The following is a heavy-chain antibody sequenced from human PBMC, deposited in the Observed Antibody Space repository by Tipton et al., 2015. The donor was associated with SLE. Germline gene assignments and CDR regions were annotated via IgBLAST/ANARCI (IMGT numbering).Heavy chain of an antibody. CDR1: GFLFSNYA. CDR3: AKDRITLALDY. CDR2: ISGSGDTT. D-gene: IGHD3-10*01. J-gene: IGHJ4*02. V-gene: IGHV3-23*01. Sequence: SLRLSCTASGFLFSNYAMNWVRQAPGKGLEWVSVISGSGDTTYYADSVKGRFTISRDNPKNTLYLQMNSLRAEDTAVYYCAKDRITLALDYWGQGTLVTVSS.